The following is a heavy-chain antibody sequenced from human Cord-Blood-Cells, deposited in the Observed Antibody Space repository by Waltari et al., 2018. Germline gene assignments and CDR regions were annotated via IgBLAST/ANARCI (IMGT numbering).Heavy chain of an antibody. Sequence: QVQLQASGPGLVKPSETLSLTCTVSGGSISSYYWSWIRQPPGKGLEWIGYIYYSGSTNYNPSLKSRVTISVDTSKNQFSRKLSSVTAADTAVYYCAMLPSYSSGWHNFDYWGQGTLVTVSS. CDR3: AMLPSYSSGWHNFDY. CDR2: IYYSGST. J-gene: IGHJ4*02. CDR1: GGSISSYY. V-gene: IGHV4-59*01. D-gene: IGHD6-19*01.